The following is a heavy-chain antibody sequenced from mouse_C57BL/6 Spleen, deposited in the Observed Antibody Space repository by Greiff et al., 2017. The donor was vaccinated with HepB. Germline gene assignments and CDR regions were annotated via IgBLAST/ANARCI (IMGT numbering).Heavy chain of an antibody. CDR3: ASRNPAYYYGSSPYWYFDV. Sequence: QVQLQQPGAELVKPGASVKLSCKASGYTFTSYWMQWVKQRPGQGLEWIGEIDPSDSYTNYNQKFKGKATLTVDTSSSTAYMQLSSLTSEDSAVYYCASRNPAYYYGSSPYWYFDVWGTGTTVTVSS. V-gene: IGHV1-50*01. D-gene: IGHD1-1*01. J-gene: IGHJ1*03. CDR2: IDPSDSYT. CDR1: GYTFTSYW.